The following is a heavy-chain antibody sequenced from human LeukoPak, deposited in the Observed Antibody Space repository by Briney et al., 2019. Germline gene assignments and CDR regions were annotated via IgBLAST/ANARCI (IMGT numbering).Heavy chain of an antibody. J-gene: IGHJ4*02. CDR3: ASFSSSMDYFDY. V-gene: IGHV4-39*07. CDR1: GGSISSSSYY. Sequence: SETLSLTCTVSGGSISSSSYYWGWIRQPPGKGLEWIGSIYYSGSTNYNPSLKSRVTISVDASKNQFSLKLSSVTAADTAVYYCASFSSSMDYFDYWGQGTLVTVSS. D-gene: IGHD6-6*01. CDR2: IYYSGST.